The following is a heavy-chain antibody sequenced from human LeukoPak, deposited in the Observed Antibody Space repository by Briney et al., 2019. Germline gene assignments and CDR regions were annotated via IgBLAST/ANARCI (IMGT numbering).Heavy chain of an antibody. Sequence: ASVKVSCKASGYTFAGYYMHWVRQAPGQGLEWMGWINPNSGGTNYAQKFQGRVTMTRDTSISTAYMELSRLRSDDTAVYYCARVSTEPPDYCDSSGYYQVKYYFDYWGQGTLVTVSS. CDR2: INPNSGGT. J-gene: IGHJ4*02. D-gene: IGHD3-22*01. CDR1: GYTFAGYY. V-gene: IGHV1-2*02. CDR3: ARVSTEPPDYCDSSGYYQVKYYFDY.